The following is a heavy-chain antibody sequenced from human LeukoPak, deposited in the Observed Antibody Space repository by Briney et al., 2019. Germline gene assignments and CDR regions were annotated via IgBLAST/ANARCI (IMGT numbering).Heavy chain of an antibody. V-gene: IGHV3-48*04. CDR1: GFTFSSYS. D-gene: IGHD3-22*01. CDR3: ASVHYYDSSGYYL. Sequence: TGGSLRLSCAASGFTFSSYSMNWVRQAPGKGLEWVSYISSSSSTIYYADSVKGRFTISRDNAENSLYLQMNSLRAEDTAVYYCASVHYYDSSGYYLWGQGTLVTVSS. J-gene: IGHJ5*02. CDR2: ISSSSSTI.